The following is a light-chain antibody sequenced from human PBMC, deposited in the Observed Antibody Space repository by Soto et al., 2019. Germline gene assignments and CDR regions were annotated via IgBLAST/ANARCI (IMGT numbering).Light chain of an antibody. CDR1: GSDIGAYNY. J-gene: IGLJ1*01. CDR3: SSFTTSYFYV. V-gene: IGLV2-14*01. Sequence: QSVLTQPASVSGSPGQSITISCTGTGSDIGAYNYVSWYQQHPDKAPKLIIYGVTHRPSGVSTRFSASKSAYTASLTISGLQAEDEADYYCSSFTTSYFYVFGPGTKVTVL. CDR2: GVT.